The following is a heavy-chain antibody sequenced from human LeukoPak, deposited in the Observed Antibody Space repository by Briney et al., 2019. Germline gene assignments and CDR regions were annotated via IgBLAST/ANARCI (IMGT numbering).Heavy chain of an antibody. D-gene: IGHD2-2*01. CDR1: GFIFSSYP. J-gene: IGHJ4*02. CDR3: ARGSLTSWYYFDY. Sequence: GGSLRLSCAASGFIFSSYPMSWVRQAPGKGLEWVAVISYDGRNKYYADSVKGRFTVSRDNSKNTLDLHMNSLRPEDTAVYFCARGSLTSWYYFDYWGQGALVTVSS. CDR2: ISYDGRNK. V-gene: IGHV3-30*01.